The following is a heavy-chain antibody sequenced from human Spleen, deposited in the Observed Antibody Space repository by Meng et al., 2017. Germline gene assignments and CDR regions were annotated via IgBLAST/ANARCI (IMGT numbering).Heavy chain of an antibody. Sequence: QVQVQQWGAGLLKPSETLSLTCAVYGGSFSGYYWSWIRQPPGKGLEWIGEINHSGSTNYNPSLKSRVTISVDTSKNQFSLKLSSVTAADTAVYYCARAILKWFGYDYWGQGTLVTVSS. CDR1: GGSFSGYY. CDR2: INHSGST. V-gene: IGHV4-34*01. D-gene: IGHD3-10*01. CDR3: ARAILKWFGYDY. J-gene: IGHJ4*02.